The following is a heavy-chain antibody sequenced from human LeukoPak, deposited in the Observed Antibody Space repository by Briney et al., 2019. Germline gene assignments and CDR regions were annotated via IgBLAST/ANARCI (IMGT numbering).Heavy chain of an antibody. CDR1: GYTFTGYY. CDR3: ARAAAAGREIDY. CDR2: INPNSGGT. J-gene: IGHJ4*02. V-gene: IGHV1-2*02. Sequence: ASVKLSCKASGYTFTGYYMHWVRQAPGQGLEWMGWINPNSGGTNYAQKFQGRVTMTRDTSISTAYMELSRLRSDDTAVYYCARAAAAGREIDYWGQGTLVTVSS. D-gene: IGHD6-13*01.